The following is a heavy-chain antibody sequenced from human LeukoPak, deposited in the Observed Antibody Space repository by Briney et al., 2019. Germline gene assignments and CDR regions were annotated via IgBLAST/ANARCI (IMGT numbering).Heavy chain of an antibody. CDR1: GGSFSGYY. J-gene: IGHJ6*02. V-gene: IGHV4-34*01. CDR3: ARGLRLVPFYCYYGMDV. D-gene: IGHD6-6*01. Sequence: KPSETLSLTCAVYGGSFSGYYWSWIRQPPGKGLEWIGEINHSGSTNYNPSLKSRVTISVDTSKNQFSLKLSSVTAADTAVYYCARGLRLVPFYCYYGMDVWGQGTTVTVSS. CDR2: INHSGST.